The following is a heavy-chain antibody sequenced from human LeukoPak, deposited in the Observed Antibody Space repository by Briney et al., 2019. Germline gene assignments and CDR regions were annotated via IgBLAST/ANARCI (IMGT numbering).Heavy chain of an antibody. V-gene: IGHV4-39*01. CDR3: ARGYCSSTSCYGALYYYGMDV. CDR2: IYYSGST. CDR1: GGSISSSSYY. J-gene: IGHJ6*02. D-gene: IGHD2-2*01. Sequence: TSETLSLTCTVSGGSISSSSYYWGWIRQPPGKGLEWIGSIYYSGSTYYNPSLKSRVTISVDTSKNQFSLKLSSVTAADTAVYYCARGYCSSTSCYGALYYYGMDVWGQGTTVTVSS.